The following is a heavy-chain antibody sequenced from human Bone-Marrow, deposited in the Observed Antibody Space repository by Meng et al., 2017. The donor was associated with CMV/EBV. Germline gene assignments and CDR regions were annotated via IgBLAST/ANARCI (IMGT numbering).Heavy chain of an antibody. D-gene: IGHD2-2*01. Sequence: SEPLSLTCAVSGGSISSSNWWSWVRQPPGKGLEWIGEIYHSGSTNYNPSLTSRVTISVDKSKNQFSLKLSSVTAADTAVYYCARSYCSSTSCYPDYWGQGTLVTVSS. CDR1: GGSISSSNW. J-gene: IGHJ4*02. V-gene: IGHV4-4*02. CDR2: IYHSGST. CDR3: ARSYCSSTSCYPDY.